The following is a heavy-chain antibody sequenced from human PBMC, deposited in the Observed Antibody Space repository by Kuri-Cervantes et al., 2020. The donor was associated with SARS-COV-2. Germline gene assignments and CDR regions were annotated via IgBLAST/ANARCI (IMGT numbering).Heavy chain of an antibody. D-gene: IGHD5-12*01. J-gene: IGHJ4*02. CDR3: ARSGYDHYFDY. Sequence: ESLKISCTVSGGSISGYFWTWIRQSPGKGLEWIGYIYYGGNTNYNPFLESRVTISLDMSKNHFSLRLSSMTAADTAVYYCARSGYDHYFDYWGQGTLVTVSS. CDR2: IYYGGNT. V-gene: IGHV4-59*08. CDR1: GGSISGYF.